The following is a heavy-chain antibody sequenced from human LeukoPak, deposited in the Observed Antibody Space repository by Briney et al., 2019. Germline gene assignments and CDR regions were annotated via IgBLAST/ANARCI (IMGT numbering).Heavy chain of an antibody. CDR3: AKASWVSSADAVL. Sequence: GGSLRLSCAASGSTFSSYAMSWVRQAPGKGLEWVSAISGSGGSTYYADSVKGRFTLSRDDSRNTVYLQLNNLRVEDTAVYYCAKASWVSSADAVLWGQGTLVTVSS. CDR1: GSTFSSYA. J-gene: IGHJ4*02. D-gene: IGHD3-16*01. V-gene: IGHV3-23*01. CDR2: ISGSGGST.